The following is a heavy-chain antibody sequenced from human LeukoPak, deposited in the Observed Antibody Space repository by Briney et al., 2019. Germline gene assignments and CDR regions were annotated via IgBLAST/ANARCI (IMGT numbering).Heavy chain of an antibody. V-gene: IGHV1-24*01. D-gene: IGHD6-13*01. J-gene: IGHJ4*02. CDR3: ATSGGYSSSWSHIL. Sequence: ASVKVSCKVSGYTLTELSMHWVRQAPGKGLEWMGGFDPEDGETIYAQKFQGRVTMTEDTSTDTAYMELSSLRSEDTAVYYCATSGGYSSSWSHILWGQGTLVTVSS. CDR1: GYTLTELS. CDR2: FDPEDGET.